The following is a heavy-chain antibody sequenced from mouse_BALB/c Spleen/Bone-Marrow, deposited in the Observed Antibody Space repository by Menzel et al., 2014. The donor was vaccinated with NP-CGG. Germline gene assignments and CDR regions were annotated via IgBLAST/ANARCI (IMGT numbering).Heavy chain of an antibody. CDR3: TRSTATFDY. V-gene: IGHV1-80*01. J-gene: IGHJ2*01. Sequence: QVQLQQSGAELVRPGSSVKISCKASGYAFSAYWMNWVKQRPGQGLEWIGQIYPGDGDTSYNGKFKGKATLTADKSSSTAYMQLSSLTSEDSAVYFCTRSTATFDYWDQGTTLTVSS. CDR2: IYPGDGDT. CDR1: GYAFSAYW. D-gene: IGHD1-2*01.